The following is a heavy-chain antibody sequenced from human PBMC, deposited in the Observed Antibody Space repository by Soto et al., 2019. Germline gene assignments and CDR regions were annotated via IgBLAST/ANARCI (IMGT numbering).Heavy chain of an antibody. V-gene: IGHV4-59*01. CDR3: ARGHAVYDILTGYYRFDP. D-gene: IGHD3-9*01. CDR2: IYYSGST. J-gene: IGHJ5*02. CDR1: GGSISSYY. Sequence: SETLSLTCTVSGGSISSYYWSWIRQPPGKGLEWIGYIYYSGSTNYNPSLKSRVTISVDTSKNQFSLKLSSVTAADTAVYYCARGHAVYDILTGYYRFDPWGQGTLVTVSS.